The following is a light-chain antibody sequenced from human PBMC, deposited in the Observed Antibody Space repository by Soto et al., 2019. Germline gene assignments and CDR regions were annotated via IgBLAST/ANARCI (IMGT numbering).Light chain of an antibody. V-gene: IGKV3-11*01. Sequence: EIVLTQSPATLSLSPGERATLSCRASQSVSKYLAWYQQKPGQAPRLLIHDASNRATGIPARFSGSGSGIDFTLTISSLEPEDFGVYYGQQRSNWPQITFGGGTKVEIK. J-gene: IGKJ4*01. CDR3: QQRSNWPQIT. CDR2: DAS. CDR1: QSVSKY.